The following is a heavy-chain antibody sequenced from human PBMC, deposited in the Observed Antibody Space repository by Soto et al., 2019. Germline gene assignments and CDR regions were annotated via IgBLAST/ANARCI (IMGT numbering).Heavy chain of an antibody. J-gene: IGHJ4*01. Sequence: QVQLVQSGAEVKKPGASVKVACKASGYTFTRYAIQWVRQAPGQRLEWMGWIKAGNGDTKYSEKFQGRVTITMDTTASTAYMELSSLRSEDTAVYYCARDSSGLLGAYWGHGTLVTVSS. CDR1: GYTFTRYA. D-gene: IGHD6-19*01. CDR2: IKAGNGDT. CDR3: ARDSSGLLGAY. V-gene: IGHV1-3*01.